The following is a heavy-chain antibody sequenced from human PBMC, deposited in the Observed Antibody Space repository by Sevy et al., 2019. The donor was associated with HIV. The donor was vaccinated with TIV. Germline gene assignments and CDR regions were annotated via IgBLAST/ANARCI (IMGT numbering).Heavy chain of an antibody. CDR1: GFTFSSYA. D-gene: IGHD1-26*01. CDR3: AREDSGSYTGGFDP. V-gene: IGHV3-30*04. CDR2: ISYDGSNK. Sequence: GGSLRLSCAASGFTFSSYAMHWVRQAPGKGLEWVAVISYDGSNKYYADSVKGRFSISRDNSKNTLYLQMKRLRAEDTAVYYCAREDSGSYTGGFDPWGQGTLVTVSS. J-gene: IGHJ5*02.